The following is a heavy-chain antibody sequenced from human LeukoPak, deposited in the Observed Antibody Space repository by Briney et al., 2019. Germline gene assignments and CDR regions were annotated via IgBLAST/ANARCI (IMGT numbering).Heavy chain of an antibody. D-gene: IGHD2-2*01. CDR2: ISGSGGST. V-gene: IGHV3-23*01. CDR1: GFTFSSYA. CDR3: ARSHCSSTSCWDYYYYMDV. Sequence: GGSLRLSCAASGFTFSSYAMSWVRQAPGKGLEWVSAISGSGGSTYYADSVKGRFTISRDNSKNTLYLQMNSLRAEDTAVYYCARSHCSSTSCWDYYYYMDVWGKGTTVTVSS. J-gene: IGHJ6*03.